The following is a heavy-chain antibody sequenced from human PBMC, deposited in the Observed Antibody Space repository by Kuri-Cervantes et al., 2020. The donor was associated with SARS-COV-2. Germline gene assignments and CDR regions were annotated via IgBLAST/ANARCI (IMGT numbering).Heavy chain of an antibody. CDR2: IIPISGTE. J-gene: IGHJ6*03. D-gene: IGHD3-3*01. Sequence: SVKVSCKSSGGTFNTFIINWVRQAPGQGLEWMGGIIPISGTENYAERFQARVTITADESTRTAYMELRSLRSDDTAVYYCARVPGGTIFGVVIIDYYYYYMDVWGKGTTVTVSS. CDR1: GGTFNTFI. V-gene: IGHV1-69*13. CDR3: ARVPGGTIFGVVIIDYYYYYMDV.